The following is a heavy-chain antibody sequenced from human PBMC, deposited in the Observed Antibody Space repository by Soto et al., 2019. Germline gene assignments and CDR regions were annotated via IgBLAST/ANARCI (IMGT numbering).Heavy chain of an antibody. D-gene: IGHD1-1*01. CDR2: TYYRSKWYN. Sequence: SQTLSLTCVISGDSVSSNLAAWNWIRQSPSRGLEWLGRTYYRSKWYNDYAVSVKSRITISPDTAKNQFSLHLNSVTPDDTAVYYCASDDGPRTTRRFDTWGQGTLVTVSS. V-gene: IGHV6-1*01. J-gene: IGHJ5*02. CDR1: GDSVSSNLAA. CDR3: ASDDGPRTTRRFDT.